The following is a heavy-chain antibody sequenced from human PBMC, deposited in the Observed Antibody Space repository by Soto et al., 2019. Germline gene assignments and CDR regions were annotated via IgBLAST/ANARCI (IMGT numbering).Heavy chain of an antibody. J-gene: IGHJ2*01. CDR1: GYTFTSYS. D-gene: IGHD1-26*01. Sequence: QVQLVQSGGEVKKPGASVKVSCKASGYTFTSYSINWVRQAPGQGLEWMGWINTYNGDTKYAQRLQGRVTMTTDSSTSTAAMEMRSLRSDDTAVYSCARDGRFSGTSYYVALWGRGTLVTVSS. CDR2: INTYNGDT. CDR3: ARDGRFSGTSYYVAL. V-gene: IGHV1-18*01.